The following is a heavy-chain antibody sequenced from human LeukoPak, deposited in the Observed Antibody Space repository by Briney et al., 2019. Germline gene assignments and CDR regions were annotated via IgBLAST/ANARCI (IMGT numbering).Heavy chain of an antibody. J-gene: IGHJ4*02. CDR3: ARLYRGYSYGPDDY. Sequence: GGSLRLSCAASGFTFSSYSMNWVRQAPGKGLEWVSYISSSSTIYYADSVKGRFTISRDNAKNSLYLQMNSLRAEDTAVYYCARLYRGYSYGPDDYWGQGTLVTVSS. CDR2: ISSSSTI. CDR1: GFTFSSYS. V-gene: IGHV3-48*04. D-gene: IGHD5-18*01.